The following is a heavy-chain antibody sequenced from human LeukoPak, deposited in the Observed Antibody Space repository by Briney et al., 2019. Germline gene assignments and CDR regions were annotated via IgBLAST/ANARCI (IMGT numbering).Heavy chain of an antibody. Sequence: GGSLRLSCAASGFTFSSYWMSWVRQAPGKGLEWVANIKQDGSEKYYVDSVKGRFTISRDNAKNSLYLQMNSLRAEDTAVYYCARDHSSSWYGSWLYWGQGTLVTVSS. CDR2: IKQDGSEK. D-gene: IGHD6-13*01. V-gene: IGHV3-7*04. J-gene: IGHJ4*02. CDR3: ARDHSSSWYGSWLY. CDR1: GFTFSSYW.